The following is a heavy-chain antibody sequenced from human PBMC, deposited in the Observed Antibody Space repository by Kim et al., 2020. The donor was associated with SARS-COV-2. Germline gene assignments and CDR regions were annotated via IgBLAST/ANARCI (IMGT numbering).Heavy chain of an antibody. Sequence: GGSLRLSCAASGFTFSNYRMNWVRQAPGKGLEWVSYISSSSSTIYYADSVKGRFTISRDNAKNSLFLQMSSLRDDDTAVYYCARETKRGYSYGFNAFDIWGQGTVVTVSS. J-gene: IGHJ3*02. V-gene: IGHV3-48*02. CDR2: ISSSSSTI. CDR3: ARETKRGYSYGFNAFDI. CDR1: GFTFSNYR. D-gene: IGHD5-18*01.